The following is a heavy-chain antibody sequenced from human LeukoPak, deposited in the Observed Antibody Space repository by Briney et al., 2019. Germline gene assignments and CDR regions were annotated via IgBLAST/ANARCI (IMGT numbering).Heavy chain of an antibody. Sequence: ASVKVSCKASGYTFTSYYMHWVRQAPGQGLEWMGIINPSGGSTSYAHKFQGRVTMTRDTSTSTVYMELSSLRAEDTAVYYCARGAQRYGDYVYYFDYWGQGTLVTVSS. D-gene: IGHD4-17*01. V-gene: IGHV1-46*01. CDR1: GYTFTSYY. CDR3: ARGAQRYGDYVYYFDY. J-gene: IGHJ4*02. CDR2: INPSGGST.